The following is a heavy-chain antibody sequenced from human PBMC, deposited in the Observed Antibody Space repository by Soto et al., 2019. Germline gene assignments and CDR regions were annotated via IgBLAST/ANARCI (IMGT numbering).Heavy chain of an antibody. CDR2: TYYTGRT. Sequence: QVHLQESGPGLVKPSQTLSLTCAVAGFSVTSGDYYWGWIRQPPGKGLEWIGYTYYTGRTYYNPSLMSRVSISLDTSKNQFSLRLSSVTAADTAVYYCARRPLFSAFDVWGQGTLVAVSS. V-gene: IGHV4-30-4*01. D-gene: IGHD3-9*01. J-gene: IGHJ3*01. CDR3: ARRPLFSAFDV. CDR1: GFSVTSGDYY.